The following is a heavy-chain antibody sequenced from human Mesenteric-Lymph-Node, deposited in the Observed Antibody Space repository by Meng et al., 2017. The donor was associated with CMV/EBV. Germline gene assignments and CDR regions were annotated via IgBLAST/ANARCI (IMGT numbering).Heavy chain of an antibody. J-gene: IGHJ4*02. V-gene: IGHV3-11*01. Sequence: LSLTCAASGFTFSDYYMSWIRQAPGKGLEWVSYISGSGGTIYYADSVKGRFTISRDNAKNSLYLQMNSLRPEDTAVYYCAREGITIFGVVIHYFDYWGQGTLVTVSS. CDR1: GFTFSDYY. CDR2: ISGSGGTI. D-gene: IGHD3-3*01. CDR3: AREGITIFGVVIHYFDY.